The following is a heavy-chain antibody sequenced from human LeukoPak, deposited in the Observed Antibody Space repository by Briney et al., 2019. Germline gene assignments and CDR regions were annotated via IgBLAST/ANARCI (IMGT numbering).Heavy chain of an antibody. Sequence: GGSLRLSCAASGFTFSSYAMSWVRQAPGKGLEWVSAISGSGGTTYYADSVKGRFTISRDNAKNLLYLQMNSLRAEDTAVYYCAKDGALYYYYGMDVWGQGTTVTVSS. V-gene: IGHV3-23*01. J-gene: IGHJ6*02. CDR3: AKDGALYYYYGMDV. CDR1: GFTFSSYA. CDR2: ISGSGGTT. D-gene: IGHD3-10*01.